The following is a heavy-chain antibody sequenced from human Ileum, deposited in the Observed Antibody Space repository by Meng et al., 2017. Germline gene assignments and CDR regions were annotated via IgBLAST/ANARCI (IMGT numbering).Heavy chain of an antibody. CDR2: ISHSGSA. Sequence: QVPRQESGPGLGRPSGTLSLTCAVSSGSISSNTYWSWVRQPPGKGLEWIGQISHSGSAYYNPSLKSRVTMSVDKSKSQFSLMLTSVTAADTAIYYCARHGGYSQDFWGQGTLVTVSS. CDR1: SGSISSNTY. D-gene: IGHD4-23*01. V-gene: IGHV4-4*02. J-gene: IGHJ4*02. CDR3: ARHGGYSQDF.